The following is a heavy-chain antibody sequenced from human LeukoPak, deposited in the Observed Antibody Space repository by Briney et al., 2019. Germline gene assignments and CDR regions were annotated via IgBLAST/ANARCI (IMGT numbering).Heavy chain of an antibody. CDR1: GFTFDDYA. J-gene: IGHJ4*02. V-gene: IGHV3-9*01. CDR3: AKATDSSGYSPFDY. Sequence: GGSLRLSCAASGFTFDDYAMHWVRQAPGKGLEWVSGISWNSGCIGYADSVKGRFTISRDNAKNSLYLQMNSLRAEDTALYYCAKATDSSGYSPFDYWGQGTLVTVSS. CDR2: ISWNSGCI. D-gene: IGHD3-22*01.